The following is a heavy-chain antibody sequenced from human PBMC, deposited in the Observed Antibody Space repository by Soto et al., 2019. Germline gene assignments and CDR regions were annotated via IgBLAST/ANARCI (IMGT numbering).Heavy chain of an antibody. V-gene: IGHV1-69*19. J-gene: IGHJ4*02. CDR2: IIPIFGTG. CDR3: ARRYYNSSGYLDY. CDR1: GGIFSNYV. Sequence: QVQLVQSGAAVKKPGSSVKVACKASGGIFSNYVLNWVRQAPGQGLEWMGGIIPIFGTGNYAQKFQGRVTIAADESTTTASMELRGLRSEDPAVFYCARRYYNSSGYLDYWGQGTLVTVSS. D-gene: IGHD3-22*01.